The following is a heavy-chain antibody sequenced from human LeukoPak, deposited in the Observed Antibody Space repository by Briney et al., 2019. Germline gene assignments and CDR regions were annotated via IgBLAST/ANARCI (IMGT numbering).Heavy chain of an antibody. Sequence: GGSLRLSCAASGFTFSSYAMHWVRQAPGKGLEWVAVISYDGSNKYYADSVKGRFTISRDNSKNTLYLQMNSLRADDTAVYYCARDGTEGNAFDIWGQGTMVTVSS. CDR2: ISYDGSNK. CDR3: ARDGTEGNAFDI. V-gene: IGHV3-30-3*01. J-gene: IGHJ3*02. D-gene: IGHD3/OR15-3a*01. CDR1: GFTFSSYA.